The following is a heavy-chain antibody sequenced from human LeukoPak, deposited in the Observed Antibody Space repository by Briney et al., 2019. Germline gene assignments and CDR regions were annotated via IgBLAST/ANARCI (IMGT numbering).Heavy chain of an antibody. Sequence: GGSLRLSCAASGFTFSSYSMNWVRQAPGKGLEWVSYISSSSSTIYYADSVKGRFTISRDNSKNTLYLEMSSLRAEDTAVYYCALFDYWGQGTLVTVSS. J-gene: IGHJ4*02. V-gene: IGHV3-48*01. CDR3: ALFDY. CDR2: ISSSSSTI. CDR1: GFTFSSYS.